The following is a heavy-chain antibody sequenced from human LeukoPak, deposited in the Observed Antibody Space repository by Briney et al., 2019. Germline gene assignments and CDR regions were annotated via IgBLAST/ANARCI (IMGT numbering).Heavy chain of an antibody. V-gene: IGHV1-18*04. J-gene: IGHJ4*02. Sequence: ASVKVSCKDSGYTFTSSGISWVPQAPGQGLEWMGWISAYNGNTNYAQKLQGRVTMTTDTSTSTAYMELRSLRSDDTAVYYCARDISPYYDSSGYYYDYWGQGTLVTVSS. D-gene: IGHD3-22*01. CDR2: ISAYNGNT. CDR3: ARDISPYYDSSGYYYDY. CDR1: GYTFTSSG.